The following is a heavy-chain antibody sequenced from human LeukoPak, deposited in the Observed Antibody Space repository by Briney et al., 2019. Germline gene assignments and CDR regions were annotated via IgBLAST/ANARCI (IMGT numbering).Heavy chain of an antibody. CDR1: GDSVSSNSAA. V-gene: IGHV6-1*01. Sequence: SQTLSLTCSISGDSVSSNSAAWNWIRQSPSRGLEWLGRTYYRSKWYYEYAASVKSRITVKSDTSKNQLSLQLNSVTPEDTAVYYCASTHGPIDHWGQGTLVTVSS. D-gene: IGHD2-8*01. CDR3: ASTHGPIDH. J-gene: IGHJ5*02. CDR2: TYYRSKWYY.